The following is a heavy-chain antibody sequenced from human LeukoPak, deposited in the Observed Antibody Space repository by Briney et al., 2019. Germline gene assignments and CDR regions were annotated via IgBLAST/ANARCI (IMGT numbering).Heavy chain of an antibody. Sequence: PSETLSLTCAVYGGSFSGYYWSWIRQPPGKGLEWVSSISSSSSYIYYADSVKGRFTISRDNAKNSLYLQMNSLRAEDTAVYYCARAPPQDIVVVPAAQGFDYWGQGTLVTVSS. V-gene: IGHV3-21*01. CDR1: GGSFSGYY. D-gene: IGHD2-2*01. CDR2: ISSSSSYI. J-gene: IGHJ4*02. CDR3: ARAPPQDIVVVPAAQGFDY.